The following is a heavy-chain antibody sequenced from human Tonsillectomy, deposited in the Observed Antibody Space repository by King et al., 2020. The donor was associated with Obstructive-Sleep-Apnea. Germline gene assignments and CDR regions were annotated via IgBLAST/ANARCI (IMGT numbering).Heavy chain of an antibody. CDR3: AIRRGAGSSDF. Sequence: VQLVQSGAEVKKPGASLKVSCKASGYTFTSYDITWGRQATGQGLEWMGWMNPNSGNTGYAQKCQGRGTMTRNNSISTAYMELSSRGSEDTAVYYCAIRRGAGSSDFWGQGTLVTVSS. CDR2: MNPNSGNT. J-gene: IGHJ4*02. D-gene: IGHD2-2*01. V-gene: IGHV1-8*01. CDR1: GYTFTSYD.